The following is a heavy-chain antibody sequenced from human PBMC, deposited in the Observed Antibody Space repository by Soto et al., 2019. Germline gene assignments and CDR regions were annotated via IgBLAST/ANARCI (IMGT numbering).Heavy chain of an antibody. V-gene: IGHV1-69*01. J-gene: IGHJ4*02. Sequence: QVQLVQSGAEVKKPGSSVKVSCKASGGTLSSYAISWVRQAPGPGLEWMGGIIPIFGTANYAQQFQGRVTITADESTSTAYMELSSLRSEDTAGYSCALAVAGFRVDYWGQGTLVTVSS. CDR3: ALAVAGFRVDY. D-gene: IGHD6-19*01. CDR1: GGTLSSYA. CDR2: IIPIFGTA.